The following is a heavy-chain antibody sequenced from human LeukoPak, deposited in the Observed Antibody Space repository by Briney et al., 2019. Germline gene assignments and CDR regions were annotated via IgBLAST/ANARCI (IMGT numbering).Heavy chain of an antibody. Sequence: AVSLRLSCAASGFTGDSNYMSWVRQAPGKGLEWVSVIYSGGSTYYADYVKDRFTISRDNSKNTLYLQMNSLRAEDTAVYYCARAGDARGSADYWGQGTLVTVSS. CDR3: ARAGDARGSADY. D-gene: IGHD3-10*01. CDR2: IYSGGST. V-gene: IGHV3-66*01. J-gene: IGHJ4*02. CDR1: GFTGDSNY.